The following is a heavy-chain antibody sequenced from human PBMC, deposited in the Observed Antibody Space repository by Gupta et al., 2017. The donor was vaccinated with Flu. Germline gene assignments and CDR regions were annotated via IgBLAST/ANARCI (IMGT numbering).Heavy chain of an antibody. D-gene: IGHD3-9*01. CDR3: SRLNEEDEMLTGSSLGDFDH. CDR2: IYSGGDT. J-gene: IGHJ4*02. CDR1: GFTVSSNY. Sequence: VQLVESGGSLAQTGGSLRLSCVVSGFTVSSNYMNWVRQAPGKGLEGVSVIYSGGDTKYADAGKGRFTIYRDYYKKSLYLEMNSLSGEDKAIYYCSRLNEEDEMLTGSSLGDFDHWGQGAQVTVSS. V-gene: IGHV3-66*02.